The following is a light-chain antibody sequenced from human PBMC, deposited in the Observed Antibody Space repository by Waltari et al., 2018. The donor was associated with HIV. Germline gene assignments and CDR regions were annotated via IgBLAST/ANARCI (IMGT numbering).Light chain of an antibody. CDR3: CSYMSGSTLV. CDR2: DAN. CDR1: SSNVGGYTL. V-gene: IGLV2-14*02. Sequence: QSALTQPASVSGSPGQSVTISCTGTSSNVGGYTLVSWYQQHPDKAPKLGIFDANTRPSGLPVRFSASKAGNTASLTISGLQPEDEADYYCCSYMSGSTLVFGGGTKVIV. J-gene: IGLJ3*02.